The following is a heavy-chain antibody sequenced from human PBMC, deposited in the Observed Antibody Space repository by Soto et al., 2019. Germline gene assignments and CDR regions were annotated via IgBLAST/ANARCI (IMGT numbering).Heavy chain of an antibody. CDR2: INPSGGST. CDR3: ATRTYDYGSGSVLAEFDP. Sequence: QVQLVQSGAEVKKPGASVKVSCKASGYTFTSYYMHWVRQAPGQGLEWMGIINPSGGSTSYAQKFQGRVPMTRDTSTCTVYMELSSLRSEDTAVYYCATRTYDYGSGSVLAEFDPWGQGTLVTVSS. CDR1: GYTFTSYY. D-gene: IGHD3-10*01. J-gene: IGHJ5*02. V-gene: IGHV1-46*01.